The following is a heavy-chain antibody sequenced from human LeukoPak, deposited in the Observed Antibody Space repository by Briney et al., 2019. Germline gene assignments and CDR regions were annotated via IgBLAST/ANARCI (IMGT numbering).Heavy chain of an antibody. D-gene: IGHD2-15*01. J-gene: IGHJ2*01. Sequence: GGSLRLSCAASGFTFSKDEFHRVRQAPGKDLEACTAIGVTGNTYYAASVKGRFTISREDAANSLYLQMRNLGAGDTALYYCTKEFCGSRAACAGGSYYDFWGRGALVTVSS. CDR1: GFTFSKDE. CDR3: TKEFCGSRAACAGGSYYDF. CDR2: IGVTGNT. V-gene: IGHV3-13*01.